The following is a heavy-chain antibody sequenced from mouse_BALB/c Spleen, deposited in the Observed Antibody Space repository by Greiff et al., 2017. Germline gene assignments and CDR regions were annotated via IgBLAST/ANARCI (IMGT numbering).Heavy chain of an antibody. Sequence: EVLLVESGGDLVKPGGSLKLTCAASGFTFSSYGMSWVRQTPDKRLEWVATISSGGSYTYYPDSVKGRFTISRDNAKNTLYLQMSSLKSEDTAMYYYARKYYYGSGYVNWYFDVWGAGTTVTVSS. CDR1: GFTFSSYG. J-gene: IGHJ1*01. CDR3: ARKYYYGSGYVNWYFDV. CDR2: ISSGGSYT. D-gene: IGHD1-1*01. V-gene: IGHV5-6*01.